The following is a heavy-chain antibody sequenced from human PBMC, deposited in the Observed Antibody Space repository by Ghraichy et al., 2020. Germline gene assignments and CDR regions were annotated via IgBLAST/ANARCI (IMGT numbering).Heavy chain of an antibody. J-gene: IGHJ4*01. D-gene: IGHD2-15*01. CDR1: GGSMSNYY. CDR3: ARDYGGGWSPLDY. V-gene: IGHV4-4*07. Sequence: SETLSLTCTVSGGSMSNYYWTWIRQPAGKGLEWIGRIYTSGSTNFNPSLKSRVTMSVDTSKNQFSLNLSSMTAADTAVYYCARDYGGGWSPLDYRGHGALVTVSS. CDR2: IYTSGST.